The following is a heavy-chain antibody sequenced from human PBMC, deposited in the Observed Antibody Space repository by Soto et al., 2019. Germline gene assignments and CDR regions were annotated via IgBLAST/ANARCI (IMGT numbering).Heavy chain of an antibody. D-gene: IGHD3-16*02. CDR2: FYYSGKT. Sequence: QLQLQESGPGLVKASETLSLTCSVSGDSISRSANYWGWVRHSPGRGLEWIGSFYYSGKTYFNPSLRILGSYSAETSKNQLSLRLTSVTAADTARYFCAKHPSNPLVTPYWYFDFWGRGTLVTVST. CDR3: AKHPSNPLVTPYWYFDF. CDR1: GDSISRSANY. V-gene: IGHV4-39*01. J-gene: IGHJ2*01.